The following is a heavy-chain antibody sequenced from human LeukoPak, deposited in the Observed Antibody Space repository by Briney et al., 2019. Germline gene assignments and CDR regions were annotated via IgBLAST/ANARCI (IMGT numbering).Heavy chain of an antibody. D-gene: IGHD6-13*01. CDR1: GFTFSSYW. CDR3: AREGGSSWQPYYFDY. V-gene: IGHV3-7*01. Sequence: PGGSLRLSCAASGFTFSSYWMSWVRQAPGKGLEWVANIKQDGSEKYYVDSVKGRFTISRDNAKNSLYLQMNSLRAEDTAVYYCAREGGSSWQPYYFDYWGQGTLVTVSS. J-gene: IGHJ4*02. CDR2: IKQDGSEK.